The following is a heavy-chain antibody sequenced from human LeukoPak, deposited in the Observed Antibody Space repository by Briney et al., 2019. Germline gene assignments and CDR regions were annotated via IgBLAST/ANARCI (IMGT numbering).Heavy chain of an antibody. V-gene: IGHV3-7*03. CDR1: GFTLSGYW. J-gene: IGHJ4*02. CDR3: ARRITGTIKYFDY. CDR2: IKQDGSEK. D-gene: IGHD1-7*01. Sequence: GGSLRLSCVASGFTLSGYWMSWVRQAPGKGLKWVANIKQDGSEKLYVDSVKGRFTISRDNAKNSVYLQMNSLRVEDTAVYYCARRITGTIKYFDYWGQGTQVTVSS.